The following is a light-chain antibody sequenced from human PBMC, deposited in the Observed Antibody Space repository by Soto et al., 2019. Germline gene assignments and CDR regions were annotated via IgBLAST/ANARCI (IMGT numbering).Light chain of an antibody. CDR3: XXDYTRFT. V-gene: IGKV3D-7*01. CDR2: GAS. J-gene: IGKJ3*01. CDR1: QSVSSSY. Sequence: PGERVTLSCRASQSVSSSYLTWYQQKPGQAPRLLIYGASTRATXXPXRXXXXXXGXDFTLXXSSXQPXDFAVYYCXXDYTRFTFGPGTKVDIK.